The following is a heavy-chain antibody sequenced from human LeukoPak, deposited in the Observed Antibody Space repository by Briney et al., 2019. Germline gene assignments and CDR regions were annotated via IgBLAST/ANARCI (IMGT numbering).Heavy chain of an antibody. J-gene: IGHJ3*02. V-gene: IGHV3-23*01. CDR1: GFTFSSYA. Sequence: GGSLRLSCAASGFTFSSYAMSWVRQAPGKGLEWVSAISGGGGSTYYADSVKGRFTISRDNSQNTLYPQINSLRAEDTAVYYCAKVSDCSGGSCYIDAFDIWGQGTMVTVSS. CDR2: ISGGGGST. CDR3: AKVSDCSGGSCYIDAFDI. D-gene: IGHD2-15*01.